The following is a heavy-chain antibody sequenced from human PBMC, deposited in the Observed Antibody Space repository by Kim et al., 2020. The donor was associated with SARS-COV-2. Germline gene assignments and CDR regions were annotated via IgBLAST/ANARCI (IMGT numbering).Heavy chain of an antibody. D-gene: IGHD7-27*01. Sequence: NPALRSRVTISVDTSKNQFALKLSSVTAADTAVYYCARGLSLTGDPLIDYWGQGTLVTVSS. V-gene: IGHV4-34*01. CDR3: ARGLSLTGDPLIDY. J-gene: IGHJ4*02.